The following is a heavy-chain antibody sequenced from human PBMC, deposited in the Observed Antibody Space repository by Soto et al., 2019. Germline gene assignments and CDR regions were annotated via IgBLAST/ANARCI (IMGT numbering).Heavy chain of an antibody. CDR1: GFTFSRYY. CDR2: ISTTSTYT. CDR3: ARDDGLSSTNVKAFDI. D-gene: IGHD2-2*01. V-gene: IGHV3-21*01. Sequence: GGSLRLSCAASGFTFSRYYMNWVRQAPGKGLEWVSSISTTSTYTHYADSLKGRFTISRDNAKKLLYLQMDSLRAEDTAVYYCARDDGLSSTNVKAFDIWGQGTKVTV. J-gene: IGHJ3*02.